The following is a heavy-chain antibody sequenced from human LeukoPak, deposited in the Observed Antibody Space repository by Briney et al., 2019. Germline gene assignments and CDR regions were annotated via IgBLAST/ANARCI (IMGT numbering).Heavy chain of an antibody. CDR2: IGSSGTTI. Sequence: PGESLRLSCAASGFTFSSYEMNWVRQAPGKGLEWVSYIGSSGTTIYYADSVKGRFTMSRDDAKNSLYLQMNSLRAEDSAVYYCARAIYSSAHGPAWGQGTLVIVSS. D-gene: IGHD6-25*01. J-gene: IGHJ5*02. CDR3: ARAIYSSAHGPA. CDR1: GFTFSSYE. V-gene: IGHV3-48*03.